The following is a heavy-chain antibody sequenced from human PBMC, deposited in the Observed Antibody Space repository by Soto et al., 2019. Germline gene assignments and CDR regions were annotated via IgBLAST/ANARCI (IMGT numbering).Heavy chain of an antibody. V-gene: IGHV4-34*01. CDR3: AKGGRQWLVTSDFKY. Sequence: PTGTGLEWIGEINHSGSTNYNPSLKSRFTISRDSSKNTVSLEMTSLRAEDTAVYYCAKGGRQWLVTSDFKYRGQGALVTGSS. D-gene: IGHD6-19*01. CDR2: INHSGST. J-gene: IGHJ4*02.